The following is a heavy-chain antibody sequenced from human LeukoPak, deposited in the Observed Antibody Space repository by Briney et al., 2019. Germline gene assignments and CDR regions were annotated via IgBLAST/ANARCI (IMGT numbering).Heavy chain of an antibody. CDR3: ARGGAAANAFDI. CDR2: ISSNGGIT. Sequence: GGSLRLSCSASGFTFSNYAMHWVRQAPGKGLEYVSDISSNGGITYYADSVKGRFTVSRDNSKNTLYLQMNSLRAEDTAVYYCARGGAAANAFDIWGQGTMVTVSS. J-gene: IGHJ3*02. D-gene: IGHD2-15*01. CDR1: GFTFSNYA. V-gene: IGHV3-64*04.